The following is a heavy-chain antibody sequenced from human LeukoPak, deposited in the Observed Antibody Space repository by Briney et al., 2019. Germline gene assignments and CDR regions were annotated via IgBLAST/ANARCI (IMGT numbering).Heavy chain of an antibody. J-gene: IGHJ4*02. V-gene: IGHV3-48*01. CDR3: ARVNYGDYLPSFDY. CDR2: ISISSGII. D-gene: IGHD4-17*01. CDR1: GFTFSSYS. Sequence: GGSLRLSCAASGFTFSSYSMNWVRQAPGKGLEWVSYISISSGIIYYADSVKGRFTISRDNAKNSLYLQMNSLRAEDTAMYYCARVNYGDYLPSFDYWGQGTLVTVSS.